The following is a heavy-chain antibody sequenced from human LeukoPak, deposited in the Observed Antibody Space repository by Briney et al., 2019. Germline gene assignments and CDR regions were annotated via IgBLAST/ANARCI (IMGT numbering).Heavy chain of an antibody. Sequence: PSQTLSLTCSVSGASVSTLHWNWIRQPPGKGLEWLGNIYYPGTTKYNPSLNSRVALSMDTSKNQFSLKLTSVTATDTAVYFCTKGYYEPFDSWGQGILVTVSS. CDR2: IYYPGTT. CDR1: GASVSTLH. D-gene: IGHD3-16*01. CDR3: TKGYYEPFDS. V-gene: IGHV4-59*02. J-gene: IGHJ4*02.